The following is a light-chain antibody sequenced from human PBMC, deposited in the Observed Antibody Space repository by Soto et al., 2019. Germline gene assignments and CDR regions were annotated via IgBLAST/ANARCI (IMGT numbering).Light chain of an antibody. CDR3: SSHTSGSTRG. Sequence: QSVLTQPASVSGSPGQSIAISCTGTSSDVGGYDYVSWYQQHPDKAPKLMIYEVTKRPSGVSNRFSGSKSGNTASLTISGLQPEDEADYYCSSHTSGSTRGFGGGTKVTVL. J-gene: IGLJ1*01. CDR1: SSDVGGYDY. CDR2: EVT. V-gene: IGLV2-14*01.